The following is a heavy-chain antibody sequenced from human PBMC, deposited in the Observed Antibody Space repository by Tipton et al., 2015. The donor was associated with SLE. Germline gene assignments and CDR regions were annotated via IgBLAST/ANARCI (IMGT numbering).Heavy chain of an antibody. CDR1: GFTFSTYW. CDR2: IKQDGSEK. V-gene: IGHV3-7*02. Sequence: QLVQSGGGLVQPGGSLKLSCAASGFTFSTYWMSWARQAPGKGLEWVANIKQDGSEKYYVASVKGRFTISRDNAKNSLYLQMNSLRAEDTAVYYCARVQSGYERYFDLWGRGTLVTVSS. J-gene: IGHJ2*01. D-gene: IGHD3-10*01. CDR3: ARVQSGYERYFDL.